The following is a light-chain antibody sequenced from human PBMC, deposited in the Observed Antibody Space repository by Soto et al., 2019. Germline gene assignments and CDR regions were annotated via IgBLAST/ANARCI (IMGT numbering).Light chain of an antibody. CDR2: EVS. J-gene: IGLJ1*01. CDR3: SSYTTRSSLDV. CDR1: SSDVGGYNS. V-gene: IGLV2-14*01. Sequence: QSALTQPASVSGSPGQSITISCTGTSSDVGGYNSVSWYQHHPGKAPKLMIYEVSNRPSGVSNRFSGSKSGNTASLTISGLQAEDEADYYCSSYTTRSSLDVFGTGTKVTVL.